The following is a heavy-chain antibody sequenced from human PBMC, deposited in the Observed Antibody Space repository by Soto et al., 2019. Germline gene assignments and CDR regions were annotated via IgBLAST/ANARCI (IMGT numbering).Heavy chain of an antibody. Sequence: QVQLVQSGAEVKKPGSSVKVSCKASGGTFRSYSISWVRQAPGQGLEWMGGIIPIFDITNYAQKFQGRVTITADESTSTAYMELGSLGSDDTAVYYCARPDEGGYSSNHHYYYALDVWGQGTTVTV. CDR1: GGTFRSYS. V-gene: IGHV1-69*01. D-gene: IGHD3-22*01. J-gene: IGHJ6*02. CDR3: ARPDEGGYSSNHHYYYALDV. CDR2: IIPIFDIT.